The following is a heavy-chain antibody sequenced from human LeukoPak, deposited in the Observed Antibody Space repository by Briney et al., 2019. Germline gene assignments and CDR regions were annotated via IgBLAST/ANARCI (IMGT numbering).Heavy chain of an antibody. CDR2: IYYSGST. Sequence: PSETLSLTCTVSGGSISSYYWSWIRQPPGKGLEWIGYIYYSGSTNYNPSLKSRVTISVDTSKNQFSLKLSSVTAADTAVYYCARGGTLSYCTNGVCAPGGYYYYGMDVWGQGTTVTVSS. D-gene: IGHD2-8*01. J-gene: IGHJ6*02. CDR3: ARGGTLSYCTNGVCAPGGYYYYGMDV. V-gene: IGHV4-59*01. CDR1: GGSISSYY.